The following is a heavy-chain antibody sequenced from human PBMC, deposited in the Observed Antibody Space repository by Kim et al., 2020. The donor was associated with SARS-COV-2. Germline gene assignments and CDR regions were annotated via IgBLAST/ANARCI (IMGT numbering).Heavy chain of an antibody. CDR2: INHSGST. CDR1: GGSFSGYY. Sequence: SETLSLTCAVYGGSFSGYYWSWIRQPPGKGLEWIGEINHSGSTNYNPSLKSRVTISVDTSKNQFSLKLSSVTAADTAVYYCASTVHSSSWADYWGQGTLVTVSS. J-gene: IGHJ4*02. D-gene: IGHD6-13*01. CDR3: ASTVHSSSWADY. V-gene: IGHV4-34*01.